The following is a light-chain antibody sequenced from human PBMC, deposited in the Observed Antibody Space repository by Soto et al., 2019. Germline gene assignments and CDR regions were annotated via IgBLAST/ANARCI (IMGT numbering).Light chain of an antibody. CDR3: QHRRNWPS. V-gene: IGKV3-11*01. CDR1: QGVSNY. CDR2: DAS. J-gene: IGKJ3*01. Sequence: EIVLPQSPATLSLSPGDRTTLSCRASQGVSNYLAWYQQKPGQAPRLLIYDASNRATGIPARFSRSWSGTDFTLPLSSLDPDHFAVYYFQHRRNWPSFGPGTKVDIK.